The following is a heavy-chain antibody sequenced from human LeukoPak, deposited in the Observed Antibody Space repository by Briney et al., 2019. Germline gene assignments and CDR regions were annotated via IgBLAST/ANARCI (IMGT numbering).Heavy chain of an antibody. CDR1: GLTFSSYA. Sequence: SGGSLRLSCAASGLTFSSYAMHWVRQAPGKGLEYVSAISSNGGSTYYANSVKGRFTISRDNSKNTLYLQMGSLRTEDMAVYYCARAPSITIFGVPTDYWGQGTLVTVSS. D-gene: IGHD3-3*01. CDR2: ISSNGGST. CDR3: ARAPSITIFGVPTDY. V-gene: IGHV3-64*01. J-gene: IGHJ4*02.